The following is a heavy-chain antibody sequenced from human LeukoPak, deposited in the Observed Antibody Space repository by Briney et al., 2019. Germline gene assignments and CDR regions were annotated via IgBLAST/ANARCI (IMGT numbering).Heavy chain of an antibody. Sequence: GESLNISCRGSGYSFTTYWIGWVRQMPGKGLEWMGIIYPGDSDTRYTPSFQGQVTLSADKSNNTAYLQWSSLKASDTAMYYCARRQGCSSTSCPPDYWGQGTLVTVSP. CDR1: GYSFTTYW. D-gene: IGHD2-2*01. CDR2: IYPGDSDT. V-gene: IGHV5-51*01. J-gene: IGHJ4*02. CDR3: ARRQGCSSTSCPPDY.